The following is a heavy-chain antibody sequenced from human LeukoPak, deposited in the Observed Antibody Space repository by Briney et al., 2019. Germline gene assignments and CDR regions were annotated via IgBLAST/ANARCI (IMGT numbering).Heavy chain of an antibody. V-gene: IGHV4-39*01. CDR3: ARHAYGSGSPNWFDP. Sequence: SETLSLTCTVSGGSISSRSYYWGWIRQPPGKGLEWIGSIYYSGSTYYNPSLKSRVTISEDTSKNQFSLKLNSVTAADTAVYYCARHAYGSGSPNWFDPWGQGTLVTVSS. J-gene: IGHJ5*02. CDR1: GGSISSRSYY. CDR2: IYYSGST. D-gene: IGHD3-10*01.